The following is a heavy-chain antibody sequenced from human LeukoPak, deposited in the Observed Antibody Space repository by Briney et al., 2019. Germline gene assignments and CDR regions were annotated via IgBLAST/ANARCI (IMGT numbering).Heavy chain of an antibody. D-gene: IGHD3-22*01. V-gene: IGHV4-34*01. CDR1: GGSFSGYY. CDR2: INHRGST. J-gene: IGHJ3*02. Sequence: SETLSLTCAVYGGSFSGYYWSWIRQPPGKGLEWIGEINHRGSTNYNPSLKSRVTISVDTSKNQFSLKLSSVTAADTAVYYCARKGNYDSSGDAFDIWGQGTMVTVSS. CDR3: ARKGNYDSSGDAFDI.